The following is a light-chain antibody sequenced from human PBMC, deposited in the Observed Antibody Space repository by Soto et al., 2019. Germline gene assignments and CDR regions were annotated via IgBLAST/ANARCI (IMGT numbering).Light chain of an antibody. CDR2: EVT. Sequence: QSALTQPASVSGSPGQSITISCTGTSSDVGSHNLVSWHQQHPGQAPKLMIYEVTKRPLGVSIRFSASKSGNTASLTISGLQAEDEADYYCCSYGGSRAVFGGGTQLTVL. CDR1: SSDVGSHNL. J-gene: IGLJ7*01. CDR3: CSYGGSRAV. V-gene: IGLV2-23*02.